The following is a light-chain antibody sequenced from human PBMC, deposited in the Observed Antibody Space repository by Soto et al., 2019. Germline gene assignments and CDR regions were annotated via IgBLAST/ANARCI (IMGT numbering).Light chain of an antibody. V-gene: IGLV4-69*01. Sequence: QLMLTQSPSASASLGASVKLTCTLSSGHSSYAIAWHQQQPEKGPRYLMKLNSDGSHYKGDGIPDRFSGSSSGAERYLTISSLQSEDEADYYCQTWGTGIQLFGGGTKLTVL. CDR1: SGHSSYA. J-gene: IGLJ2*01. CDR3: QTWGTGIQL. CDR2: LNSDGSH.